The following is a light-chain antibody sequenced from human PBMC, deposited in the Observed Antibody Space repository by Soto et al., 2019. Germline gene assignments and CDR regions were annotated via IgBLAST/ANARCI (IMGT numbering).Light chain of an antibody. V-gene: IGLV1-44*01. J-gene: IGLJ3*02. CDR2: NNN. Sequence: QSVLTQPPSASATPGQRVTISCSGSRSNIGNNTVNWYRQLPGTAPKLLIFNNNQRPSGVPDRFSGSKSATSASLAISGLRSEDEAIYYCAAWDDSLEGGVFGGGTKLTVL. CDR1: RSNIGNNT. CDR3: AAWDDSLEGGV.